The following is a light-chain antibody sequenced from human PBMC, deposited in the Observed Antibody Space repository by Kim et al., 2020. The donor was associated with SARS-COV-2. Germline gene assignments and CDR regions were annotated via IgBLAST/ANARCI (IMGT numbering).Light chain of an antibody. Sequence: LSPGQTARIPCSGDTLGDKYACWYQQKPGQSPVLVIYQDSKRPSGIPARFSGSNSGNTATLTISGTQAMDEADYYCQAWDSSKGVFGGGTQLTVL. CDR1: TLGDKY. CDR3: QAWDSSKGV. J-gene: IGLJ3*02. CDR2: QDS. V-gene: IGLV3-1*01.